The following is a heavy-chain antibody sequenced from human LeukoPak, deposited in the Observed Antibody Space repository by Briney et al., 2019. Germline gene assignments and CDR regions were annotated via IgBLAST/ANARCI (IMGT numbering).Heavy chain of an antibody. D-gene: IGHD4-17*01. CDR1: GFTFSSYA. V-gene: IGHV3-30-3*01. CDR2: ISYDGSNK. Sequence: GGSLRLSCAASGFTFSSYAMHWVRQAPGKGLEWVAVISYDGSNKYYADSVKGRFTISRDNSKNTLYLQMNSLRAEDTAVYYCASNSYGDYSFRPLDYWGQGTLVTVSS. CDR3: ASNSYGDYSFRPLDY. J-gene: IGHJ4*02.